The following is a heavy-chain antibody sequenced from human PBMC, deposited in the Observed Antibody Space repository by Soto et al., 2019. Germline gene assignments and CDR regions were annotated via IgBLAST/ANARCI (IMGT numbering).Heavy chain of an antibody. Sequence: QVQLVQSGAEVRKPGSSVKVSCKASGGTFSRHAISWVRQAPGQGLEWMGGIIPIFGTANHAQKLQGRVTIIADEPTCTVYMELCSLRSEDTAMYYCARGWGYDSNDYYYAYWGQGTLVIVSS. V-gene: IGHV1-69*01. D-gene: IGHD3-22*01. J-gene: IGHJ4*02. CDR1: GGTFSRHA. CDR2: IIPIFGTA. CDR3: ARGWGYDSNDYYYAY.